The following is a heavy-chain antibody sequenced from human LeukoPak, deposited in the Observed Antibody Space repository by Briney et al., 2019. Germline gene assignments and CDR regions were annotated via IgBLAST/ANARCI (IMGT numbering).Heavy chain of an antibody. Sequence: ASVKVSCKASGYTFFSYGISWVRQAPGQGLEWVGWIDPNDGRTNYAQKFQGRVTMSTDTYTSTAYMELRSLRSDDTAVYYCARDLNWNVDYWGQGTLVTVSS. V-gene: IGHV1-18*01. D-gene: IGHD1-1*01. CDR1: GYTFFSYG. J-gene: IGHJ4*02. CDR2: IDPNDGRT. CDR3: ARDLNWNVDY.